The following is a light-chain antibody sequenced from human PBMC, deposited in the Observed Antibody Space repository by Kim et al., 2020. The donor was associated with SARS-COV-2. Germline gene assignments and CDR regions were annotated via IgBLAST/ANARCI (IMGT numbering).Light chain of an antibody. CDR2: DAS. CDR3: QQRSNWPIT. V-gene: IGKV3-11*01. CDR1: QSVSSY. J-gene: IGKJ5*01. Sequence: EIVLTQSPATLSLSPGERATLSCRASQSVSSYLAWYQQKPGQAPRLLIYDASNRATSIPARFSGSGSGTDFTLTISSLEPEEFAVYYCQQRSNWPITFGQGTRLEIK.